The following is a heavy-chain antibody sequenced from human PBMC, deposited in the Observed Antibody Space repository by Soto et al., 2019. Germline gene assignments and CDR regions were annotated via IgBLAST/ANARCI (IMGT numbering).Heavy chain of an antibody. CDR1: GFTFSSYS. D-gene: IGHD2-8*01. CDR3: ARVGHRYCTNGVCYTLRSFDY. Sequence: GGSLRLSCAASGFTFSSYSMNWVRQAPGKGLEWVSSISSSSSYIYYADSVKGRFTISRDNAKNSLYLQMNSLRAEDTAVYYCARVGHRYCTNGVCYTLRSFDYWGQGTLVTAPQ. J-gene: IGHJ4*02. CDR2: ISSSSSYI. V-gene: IGHV3-21*01.